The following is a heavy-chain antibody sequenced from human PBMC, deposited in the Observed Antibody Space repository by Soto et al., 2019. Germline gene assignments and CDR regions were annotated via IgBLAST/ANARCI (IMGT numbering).Heavy chain of an antibody. CDR1: GYTFTSYY. CDR2: INPSGGST. Sequence: QVQLVQSGAEVKKPGASVKVSCKASGYTFTSYYMHWVRQAPGQGLEWMGIINPSGGSTSYAQKFPGRVTMTRDTTTSTVYMELSSLRSEDTAVYYCARVCRPSGFDSWGQGTLVTVSS. CDR3: ARVCRPSGFDS. J-gene: IGHJ5*01. V-gene: IGHV1-46*01.